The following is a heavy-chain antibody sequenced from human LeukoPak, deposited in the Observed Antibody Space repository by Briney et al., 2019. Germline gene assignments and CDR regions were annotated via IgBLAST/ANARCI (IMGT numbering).Heavy chain of an antibody. D-gene: IGHD3-10*01. Sequence: GGSLRLSCAASGFTFDDYAMHWVRQAPGKGLEWVSGISWNSGSIGYANSVKGRFTISRDNAKNSLYLQMNSLRAEDSALYYCAKAYGSGSYSPYYFDYWGQGTLVTVSS. CDR3: AKAYGSGSYSPYYFDY. CDR1: GFTFDDYA. V-gene: IGHV3-9*01. J-gene: IGHJ4*02. CDR2: ISWNSGSI.